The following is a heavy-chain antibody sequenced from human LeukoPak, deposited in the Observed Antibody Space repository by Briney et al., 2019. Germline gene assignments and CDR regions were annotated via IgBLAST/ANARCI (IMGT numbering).Heavy chain of an antibody. D-gene: IGHD3-16*01. CDR2: MNPNSGNT. J-gene: IGHJ4*02. CDR3: ARGTGYYDYVWGSYYYFDY. V-gene: IGHV1-8*03. Sequence: ASVKVSCKASGYTFTSYDINWVRQATGQGLEWMGWMNPNSGNTGYAQKFQGRVTITRNTSISTAYMELSSLRSEDTAVYYCARGTGYYDYVWGSYYYFDYWGQGTLVTVSS. CDR1: GYTFTSYD.